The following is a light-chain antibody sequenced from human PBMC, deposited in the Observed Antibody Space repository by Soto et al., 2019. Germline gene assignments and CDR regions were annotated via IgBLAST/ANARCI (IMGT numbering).Light chain of an antibody. V-gene: IGKV3-11*01. Sequence: IVLTQAPATLSLSPGERATLSCRASQSVSSFLAWYQRKPGQAPRLLIYAASNRATGTPARFSGSGSGTDFTLTISSLEPEDFAVYYCQQRSNWPPVYTFGQGTKVDIK. J-gene: IGKJ2*01. CDR3: QQRSNWPPVYT. CDR2: AAS. CDR1: QSVSSF.